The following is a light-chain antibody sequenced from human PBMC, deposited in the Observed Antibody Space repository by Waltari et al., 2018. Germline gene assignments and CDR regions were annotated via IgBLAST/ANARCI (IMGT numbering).Light chain of an antibody. CDR3: SSYTSSSTWV. CDR2: EVS. J-gene: IGLJ3*02. Sequence: QSALTQPASVSGSPGQSIPISCTGTSSDVGGYNYVSWYQQHPGKAPKLMIYEVSNRPSGVSNRFSGSKSGNTASLTISGLQAEDEADYYCSSYTSSSTWVFGGETKLTVL. V-gene: IGLV2-14*01. CDR1: SSDVGGYNY.